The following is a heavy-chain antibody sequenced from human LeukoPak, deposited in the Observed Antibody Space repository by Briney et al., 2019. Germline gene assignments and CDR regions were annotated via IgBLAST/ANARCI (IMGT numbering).Heavy chain of an antibody. CDR3: AREAERRIVN. CDR1: GFSISSGYY. CDR2: SHPSGTT. D-gene: IGHD1-1*01. Sequence: PSEDLSLTCVASGFSISSGYYWGWIRQPPGRGLEWIVNSHPSGTTFYNSSLKSRVAMSIDTSKNQFSLKLVSVTAADTAVYYCAREAERRIVNWGQGTLVTVSS. J-gene: IGHJ4*02. V-gene: IGHV4-38-2*02.